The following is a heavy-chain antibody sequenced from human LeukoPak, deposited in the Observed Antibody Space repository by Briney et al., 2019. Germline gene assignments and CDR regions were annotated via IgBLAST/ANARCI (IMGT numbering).Heavy chain of an antibody. CDR2: INPDGSAK. J-gene: IGHJ4*02. D-gene: IGHD3-16*01. CDR1: GFTVSSNY. V-gene: IGHV3-7*01. Sequence: GGSLRLSRAASGFTVSSNYMSWVRQAPGKGLEWVANINPDGSAKRYVDSVKGRFTIARDNADNSLSLQMNSLRAEDTAVYYCASWGAGGNSWGQGTLVTVSS. CDR3: ASWGAGGNS.